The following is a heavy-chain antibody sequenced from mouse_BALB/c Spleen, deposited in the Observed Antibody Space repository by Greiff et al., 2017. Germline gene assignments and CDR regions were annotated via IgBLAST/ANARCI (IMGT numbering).Heavy chain of an antibody. J-gene: IGHJ2*01. CDR2: IDPANGNT. D-gene: IGHD1-1*01. V-gene: IGHV14-3*02. Sequence: VQLQQSGAELVKPGASVKLSCTASGFNIKDTYMHWVKQRPEQGLEWIGRIDPANGNTKYDPKFQGKATITADTSSNTAYLQLSSLTSEDTAVSYCARDFYGSSYYFDYWGQGTTLTVSS. CDR1: GFNIKDTY. CDR3: ARDFYGSSYYFDY.